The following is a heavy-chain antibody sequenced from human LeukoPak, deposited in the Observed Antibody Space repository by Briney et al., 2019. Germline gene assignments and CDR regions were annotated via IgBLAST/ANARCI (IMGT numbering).Heavy chain of an antibody. CDR1: GFTFSGSW. D-gene: IGHD5-12*01. V-gene: IGHV3-7*02. Sequence: GGSLRLSCAASGFTFSGSWMGWVRQAPGKGLEWLANINQDGSDIYYVDSVKGRFTISRDNAKSSLYLQMNSLRDEDTAVYYCTVARGYWGQGTLDPVSS. CDR2: INQDGSDI. J-gene: IGHJ4*02. CDR3: TVARGY.